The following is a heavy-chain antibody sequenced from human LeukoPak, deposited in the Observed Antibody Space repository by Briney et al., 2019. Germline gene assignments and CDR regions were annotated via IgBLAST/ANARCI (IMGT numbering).Heavy chain of an antibody. CDR2: ISAYNGNT. CDR3: ARDLKHYYGSGSYWDY. D-gene: IGHD3-10*01. V-gene: IGHV1-18*01. CDR1: GYTFTTYG. Sequence: ASVKISCKASGYTFTTYGISWVRQAPGQGLEWMGWISAYNGNTNYAQKVQGRVTMTTDTSTNTAYMEPRSLRSDDTAVYYCARDLKHYYGSGSYWDYWGQGTLVTVSS. J-gene: IGHJ4*02.